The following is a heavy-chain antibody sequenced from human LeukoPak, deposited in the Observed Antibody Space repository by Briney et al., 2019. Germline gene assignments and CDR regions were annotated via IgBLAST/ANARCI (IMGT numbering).Heavy chain of an antibody. D-gene: IGHD2-15*01. CDR1: GGSISSYY. CDR2: IYYSGST. Sequence: SETLSLTCTVSGGSISSYYWSWIRQPPGKGLEWIGYIYYSGSTNYNPSLKSRVTISVDTSKNQFSLKLSSVTAADTAVYYCARCGYCSGGSCYPQYYYYYYGMDVWGQGTTVTVSS. V-gene: IGHV4-59*08. J-gene: IGHJ6*02. CDR3: ARCGYCSGGSCYPQYYYYYYGMDV.